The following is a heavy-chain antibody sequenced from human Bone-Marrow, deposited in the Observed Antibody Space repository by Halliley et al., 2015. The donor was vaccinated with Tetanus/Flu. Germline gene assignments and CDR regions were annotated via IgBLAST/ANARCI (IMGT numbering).Heavy chain of an antibody. D-gene: IGHD2-15*01. J-gene: IGHJ2*01. CDR2: LSGSGRTT. V-gene: IGHV3-23*01. CDR3: AKSIVADHYWYFDL. Sequence: SLRLSCTASGFTFSNSGLGWVRQTPRRGLEWVSSLSGSGRTTYYTDSVKGRFTISRDSSKNTLYLHLSSLRVEDTAIYYCAKSIVADHYWYFDLWGRGTLVTVSS. CDR1: GFTFSNSG.